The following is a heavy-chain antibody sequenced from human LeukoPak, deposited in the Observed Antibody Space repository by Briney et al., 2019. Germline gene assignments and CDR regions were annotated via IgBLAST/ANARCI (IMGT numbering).Heavy chain of an antibody. V-gene: IGHV3-23*01. CDR1: GFTFSSYA. D-gene: IGHD3-10*01. CDR3: AKGADYGSGSYYKMLMFDY. CDR2: ISGSGGST. Sequence: AGGSLRLSCAASGFTFSSYAMSWVRQAPGKGLEWVSAISGSGGSTYYADSVKGRFTISRDNSKNTLYLQMNSLRAEDTAVYYCAKGADYGSGSYYKMLMFDYWGQGTLVTVSS. J-gene: IGHJ4*02.